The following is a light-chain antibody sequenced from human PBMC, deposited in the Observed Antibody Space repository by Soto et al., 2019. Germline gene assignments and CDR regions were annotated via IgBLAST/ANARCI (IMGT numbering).Light chain of an antibody. J-gene: IGKJ4*01. CDR2: DAS. V-gene: IGKV3-11*01. Sequence: EIVLTQSPGTLSLSPGERATLSCRASQFLSSYLAWYQQKPGQPPRLLISDASYRATGIPPRFSGSGSGTDFTHTISSLEPEDFAVYYCLQRSNWPLTFGGGTKVDIK. CDR3: LQRSNWPLT. CDR1: QFLSSY.